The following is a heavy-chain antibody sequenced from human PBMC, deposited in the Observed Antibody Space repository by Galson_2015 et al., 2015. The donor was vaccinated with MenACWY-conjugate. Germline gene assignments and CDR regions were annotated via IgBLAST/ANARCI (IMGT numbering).Heavy chain of an antibody. D-gene: IGHD5-18*01. J-gene: IGHJ5*02. V-gene: IGHV3-48*04. CDR3: ARQDTSMLMGDWFDP. Sequence: SLRLSCAASGFTFNTYNMNWVRQAPGKGLEWASYISASRTTIYYADSVKGRFTISRDNAKNSLYLQMNSLRAEDTALYYCARQDTSMLMGDWFDPWGQGTLVTVSS. CDR2: ISASRTTI. CDR1: GFTFNTYN.